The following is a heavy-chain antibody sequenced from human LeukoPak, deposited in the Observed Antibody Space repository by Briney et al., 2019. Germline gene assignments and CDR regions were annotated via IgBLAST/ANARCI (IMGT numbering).Heavy chain of an antibody. CDR1: GFTFSNYA. V-gene: IGHV3-9*01. CDR3: AKDSHVFSDLRYYYGMDV. D-gene: IGHD3-3*01. CDR2: ISWNSGSI. J-gene: IGHJ6*02. Sequence: GGSLRLSCAASGFTFSNYAMHWVRQAPGKGLEWVSGISWNSGSIGYADSVKGRFTISRDNAKNSLYLQMNSLRAEDTALYYCAKDSHVFSDLRYYYGMDVWGQGTTVTVSS.